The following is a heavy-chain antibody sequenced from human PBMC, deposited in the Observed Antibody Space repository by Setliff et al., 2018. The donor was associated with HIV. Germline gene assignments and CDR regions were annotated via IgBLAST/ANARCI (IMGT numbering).Heavy chain of an antibody. CDR1: GGSISSSTYY. Sequence: SETLSLTCTVSGGSISSSTYYWGWIRQPPGKGLEWIGNIHFSGSTYYNPSLKSRVTVSVDPSKNQFSLKLSSVTAADTAVYYCARTTYSGSYFNDSWGQGTRVTVAS. J-gene: IGHJ5*01. V-gene: IGHV4-39*01. D-gene: IGHD1-26*01. CDR2: IHFSGST. CDR3: ARTTYSGSYFNDS.